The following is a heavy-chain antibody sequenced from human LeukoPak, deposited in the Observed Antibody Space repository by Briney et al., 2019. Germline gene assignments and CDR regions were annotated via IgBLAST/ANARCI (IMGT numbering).Heavy chain of an antibody. CDR2: INYRGST. V-gene: IGHV4-59*03. J-gene: IGHJ4*02. Sequence: PSETLSLTCTVSGGSISSSSWSWIRQPPGKGLEWIGRINYRGSTNYNPSLNSRVTISVDTSKNQFSLNLSSVTAADTAVYYCARFSSSRLFDYFDYWGQGILVTVSS. D-gene: IGHD3-22*01. CDR3: ARFSSSRLFDYFDY. CDR1: GGSISSSS.